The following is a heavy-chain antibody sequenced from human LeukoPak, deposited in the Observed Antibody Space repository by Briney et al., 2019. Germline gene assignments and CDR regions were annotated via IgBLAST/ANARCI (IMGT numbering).Heavy chain of an antibody. J-gene: IGHJ4*02. CDR2: IYYSGST. CDR1: GGSXXXYY. V-gene: IGHV4-59*01. CDR3: AGGVDSGSYYVMDY. D-gene: IGHD1-26*01. Sequence: GGSXXXYYWXWIRQPPGKGLEWIGYIYYSGSTNYNPSLKSRGTISVDTSKNQFSLKRSSVTAADTAVYYCAGGVDSGSYYVMDYWGQGTLVTVSS.